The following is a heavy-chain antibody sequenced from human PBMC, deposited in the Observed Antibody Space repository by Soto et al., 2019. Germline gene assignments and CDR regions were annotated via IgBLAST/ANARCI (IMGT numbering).Heavy chain of an antibody. J-gene: IGHJ4*02. Sequence: RSQTLSLTCAISGDSVSSNSAAWNWIRQSPSRGLEWLGRTYYRSKWYNDYAVSVKSRIPITPDTPKNKSPLQLNSVPPEDTAVYYCARDSSPYSSSSPGFDYWGQGTLVTVSS. D-gene: IGHD6-6*01. CDR3: ARDSSPYSSSSPGFDY. CDR2: TYYRSKWYN. V-gene: IGHV6-1*01. CDR1: GDSVSSNSAA.